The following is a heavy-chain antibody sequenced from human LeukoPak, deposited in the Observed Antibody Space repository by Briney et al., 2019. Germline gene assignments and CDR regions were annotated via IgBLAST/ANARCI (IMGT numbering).Heavy chain of an antibody. V-gene: IGHV3-21*01. D-gene: IGHD2-15*01. CDR3: ARDFCGGSCYWFDP. Sequence: GGSLRLSCAASGFTFSSYSMNWVRQAPGKGLEWVSSISSSSSYIYYADSVKGRFTISRDNAKNSLYLQMNSLRAEDTAVYYCARDFCGGSCYWFDPWGQGTLVTVSS. CDR1: GFTFSSYS. J-gene: IGHJ5*02. CDR2: ISSSSSYI.